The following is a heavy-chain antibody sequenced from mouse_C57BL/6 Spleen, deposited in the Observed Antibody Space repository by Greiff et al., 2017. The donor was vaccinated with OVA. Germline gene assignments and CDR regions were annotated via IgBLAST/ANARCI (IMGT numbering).Heavy chain of an antibody. D-gene: IGHD1-1*01. J-gene: IGHJ4*01. CDR1: GYTFTDYY. CDR2: IYPGSGNT. Sequence: QVQLQQSGAELVRPGASVKLSCKASGYTFTDYYINWVKQRPGQGLEWIARIYPGSGNTYYNEKFKGKATLTAAKSSSTAYMQLSSLTSEDAAVYFCARGTSVGALDYWGQGTSVTVSS. V-gene: IGHV1-76*01. CDR3: ARGTSVGALDY.